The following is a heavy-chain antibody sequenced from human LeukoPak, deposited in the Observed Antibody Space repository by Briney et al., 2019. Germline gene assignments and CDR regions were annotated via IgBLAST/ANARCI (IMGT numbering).Heavy chain of an antibody. CDR2: IYYSGST. CDR3: ARGRFQLWPHYYFDY. CDR1: GGSISSSSYY. V-gene: IGHV4-39*07. J-gene: IGHJ4*02. D-gene: IGHD5-18*01. Sequence: SETLSLTCTVSGGSISSSSYYWGWIRQPPGKGLEWIGSIYYSGSTYYNPSLKSRVTISVDTSKNQFSLKLSSVTAADTAVYYCARGRFQLWPHYYFDYWGQGTLVTVSS.